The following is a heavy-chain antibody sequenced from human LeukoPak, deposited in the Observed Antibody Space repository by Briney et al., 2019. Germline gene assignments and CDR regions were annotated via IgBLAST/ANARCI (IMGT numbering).Heavy chain of an antibody. CDR1: GFIFSSYS. CDR2: ISSSSSYI. V-gene: IGHV3-21*01. CDR3: ARIGVFTVFDY. J-gene: IGHJ4*02. D-gene: IGHD4-11*01. Sequence: GGSLRLSCAASGFIFSSYSMNWVRQAPGKGLEWVSSISSSSSYIYYADSVKGRFTISRDNAKNSLYLQMNSLRAEDTAVYYCARIGVFTVFDYWGQGTLVTVSS.